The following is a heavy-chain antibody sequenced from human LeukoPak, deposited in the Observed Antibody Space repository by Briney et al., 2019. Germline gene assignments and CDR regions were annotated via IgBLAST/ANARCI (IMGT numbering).Heavy chain of an antibody. J-gene: IGHJ6*03. CDR3: ARVRWGSYFSDYYYYMDV. D-gene: IGHD1-26*01. CDR1: GGSFSGYY. Sequence: SETLSLTCAVYGGSFSGYYWSWIRQPPGKGLEWIGEINHSGSTNYNPSLKSRVTISVDTSKNQFSLKLSSVTAADTAVYYCARVRWGSYFSDYYYYMDVWGKGTTVTISS. V-gene: IGHV4-34*01. CDR2: INHSGST.